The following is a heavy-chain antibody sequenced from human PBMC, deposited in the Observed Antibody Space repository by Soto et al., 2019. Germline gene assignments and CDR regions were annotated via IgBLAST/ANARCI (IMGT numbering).Heavy chain of an antibody. Sequence: GGSLRLSCAASGFTFSSYVMIWARQAPGKGLEWVSGIGGSGGGTYYADSVKGRFTISRDNSKNTLYLQMNSLRAEDTAIYYCVKDATPTTVTTPSFDYWGQGTLVTVS. CDR3: VKDATPTTVTTPSFDY. V-gene: IGHV3-23*01. J-gene: IGHJ4*02. CDR1: GFTFSSYV. D-gene: IGHD4-4*01. CDR2: IGGSGGGT.